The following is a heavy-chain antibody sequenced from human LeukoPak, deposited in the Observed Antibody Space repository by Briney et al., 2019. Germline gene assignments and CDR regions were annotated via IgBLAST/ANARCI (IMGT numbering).Heavy chain of an antibody. CDR3: ARAPGDGSSTVSWFDP. J-gene: IGHJ5*02. V-gene: IGHV4-34*01. CDR1: GGSFSGYY. CDR2: INHSGST. D-gene: IGHD6-6*01. Sequence: LETLSLTCAVYGGSFSGYYWSWIRQPPGKGLEWIGEINHSGSTNYNPSLKSRVTISVDTSKNQFSLKLSSVTAADTAVYYCARAPGDGSSTVSWFDPWGQGTLVTVSS.